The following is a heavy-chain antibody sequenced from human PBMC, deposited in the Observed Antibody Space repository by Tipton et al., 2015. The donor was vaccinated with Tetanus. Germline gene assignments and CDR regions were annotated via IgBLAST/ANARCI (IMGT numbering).Heavy chain of an antibody. J-gene: IGHJ5*02. CDR2: IYYSGST. D-gene: IGHD2-15*01. V-gene: IGHV4-59*08. CDR3: ARQSCSGGSCRFDP. CDR1: VGAIIDSY. Sequence: TLSLTCTVSVGAIIDSYWGWIRQSPGKGLEWIGYIYYSGSTNYSPSLKSRVTISIDTSKSQFSLNLTSVTAADTAFYYCARQSCSGGSCRFDPWGQGTLVTVSS.